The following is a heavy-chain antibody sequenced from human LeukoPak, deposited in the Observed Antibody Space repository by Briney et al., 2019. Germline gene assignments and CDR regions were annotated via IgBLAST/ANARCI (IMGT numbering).Heavy chain of an antibody. CDR3: ARDEPSGIPVAGTGYFDY. V-gene: IGHV1-46*01. Sequence: ASVKVSCKESGYTFTSYYMHWVRQAPGQGLEWMGIINPSGGSTSYAQKFQGRVTMTRDMSTSTVYMELSSLRSEDTAVYYCARDEPSGIPVAGTGYFDYWGQGTLVTVSS. CDR1: GYTFTSYY. J-gene: IGHJ4*02. D-gene: IGHD6-19*01. CDR2: INPSGGST.